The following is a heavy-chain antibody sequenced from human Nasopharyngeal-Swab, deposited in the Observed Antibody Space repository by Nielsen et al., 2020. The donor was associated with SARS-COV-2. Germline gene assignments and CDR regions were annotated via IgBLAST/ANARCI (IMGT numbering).Heavy chain of an antibody. CDR2: INAGNGNT. V-gene: IGHV1-3*01. D-gene: IGHD6-19*01. CDR1: GYTFTSYA. Sequence: ASVKVSCKASGYTFTSYAMHWVRQAPGQRLEWMGWINAGNGNTKYSQKFQGRVTITRDTSASTAYMELSSLRSEDTAVYYCAGDGSIAVAGGNFDYWGQGTLVTVSS. CDR3: AGDGSIAVAGGNFDY. J-gene: IGHJ4*02.